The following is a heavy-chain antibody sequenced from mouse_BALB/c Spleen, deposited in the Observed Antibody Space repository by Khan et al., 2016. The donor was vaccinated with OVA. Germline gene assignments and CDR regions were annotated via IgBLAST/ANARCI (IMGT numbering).Heavy chain of an antibody. Sequence: QIQLVQSGPELKKPGETVKISCKASGYTFTDYSMHWVKQAPGKGLKWMGWINTETGEPTYADDFKGRFAFSLETSASTAYLQINTLKNEDTAAYFCASWDFDYWCQGTTLTVSS. CDR1: GYTFTDYS. V-gene: IGHV9-2-1*01. D-gene: IGHD4-1*01. J-gene: IGHJ2*01. CDR3: ASWDFDY. CDR2: INTETGEP.